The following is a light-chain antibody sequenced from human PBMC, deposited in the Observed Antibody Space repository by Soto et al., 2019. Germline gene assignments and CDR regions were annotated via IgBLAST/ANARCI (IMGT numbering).Light chain of an antibody. Sequence: QSVLTQPPSVSGAPGQRVTISCTGSSSNIGAGYVVLWYQQLPGAAPKLLIFSDNNRPSGVPDRFSGSKSGISASLAITGLQTEDEADYYCQTYDNNSDYVFGTGTKVTV. CDR1: SSNIGAGYV. J-gene: IGLJ1*01. CDR3: QTYDNNSDYV. V-gene: IGLV1-40*01. CDR2: SDN.